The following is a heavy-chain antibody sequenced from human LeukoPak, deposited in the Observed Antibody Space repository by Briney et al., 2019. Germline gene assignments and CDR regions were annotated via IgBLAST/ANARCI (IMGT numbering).Heavy chain of an antibody. CDR2: ISPNSGGT. CDR3: ARDLGHRSGWHFDY. Sequence: ASVKVSCNASGYTFTAYYIHWVRQAPGQGLEWMGWISPNSGGTDYAQKFQDRVTMTSDTSTSTAYMELSRLRSDDTAVYYCARDLGHRSGWHFDYWGQGTLVTVSS. V-gene: IGHV1-2*02. CDR1: GYTFTAYY. J-gene: IGHJ4*02. D-gene: IGHD6-19*01.